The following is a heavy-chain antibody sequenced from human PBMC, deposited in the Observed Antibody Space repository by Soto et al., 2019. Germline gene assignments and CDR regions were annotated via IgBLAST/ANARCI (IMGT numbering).Heavy chain of an antibody. CDR1: GFTFSSYA. J-gene: IGHJ4*02. CDR3: AKSGARAEYNFDY. D-gene: IGHD1-26*01. V-gene: IGHV3-23*01. CDR2: ISGSGGST. Sequence: EVQLLESGGGLVQPGGSLRLSCAASGFTFSSYAMSWVRQAPGKGLEWVSAISGSGGSTYYADYVKGRFTISRDNSKNTLYLQMNSLRAEDTAVYYCAKSGARAEYNFDYRGQGTLVTVSS.